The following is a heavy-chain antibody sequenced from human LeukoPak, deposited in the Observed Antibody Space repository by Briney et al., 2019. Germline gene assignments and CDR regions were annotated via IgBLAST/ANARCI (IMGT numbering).Heavy chain of an antibody. J-gene: IGHJ4*02. CDR2: INPNSGGT. CDR1: GYTFTCYY. CDR3: ARDSIMITFGGVRY. Sequence: ASVKVSCKASGYTFTCYYMHWVRQAPGQGLEWMEWINPNSGGTNYAQKFQGRVTMTRDTSISTAYMELSRLRSDDTAVYYCARDSIMITFGGVRYWGQGTLVTVSS. D-gene: IGHD3-16*01. V-gene: IGHV1-2*02.